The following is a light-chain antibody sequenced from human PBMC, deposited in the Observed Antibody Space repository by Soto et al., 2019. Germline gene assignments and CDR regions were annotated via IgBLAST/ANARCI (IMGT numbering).Light chain of an antibody. CDR2: AAS. J-gene: IGKJ4*01. CDR1: QSITIY. CDR3: QQSYSTPLT. Sequence: DIQMTQSPSSLSASVGDRVTITCRASQSITIYVNWYQQKPGKAPNLLIYAASSLQSGVPSRFSGSGSGTDFTLTIISLQPEDFATYYCQQSYSTPLTFGGGPKVEIK. V-gene: IGKV1-39*01.